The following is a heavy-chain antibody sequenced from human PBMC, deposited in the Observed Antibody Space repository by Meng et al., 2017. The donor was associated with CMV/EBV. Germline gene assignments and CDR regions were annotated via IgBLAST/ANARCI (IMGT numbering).Heavy chain of an antibody. D-gene: IGHD3-3*01. CDR1: GYTFMGFG. Sequence: ASVKVSCKPSGYTFMGFGISWVRQAPGQGLEWMGWISAYNGNTNYAQKLQGRVTMTTDTSTSTAYMELRSLRSDDTAVYYCARDQSPTILGVAVYYYGMDVWGQGTTVTVSS. J-gene: IGHJ6*02. CDR2: ISAYNGNT. V-gene: IGHV1-18*01. CDR3: ARDQSPTILGVAVYYYGMDV.